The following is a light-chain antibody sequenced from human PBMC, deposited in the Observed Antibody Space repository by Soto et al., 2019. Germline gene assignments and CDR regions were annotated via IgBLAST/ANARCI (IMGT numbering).Light chain of an antibody. CDR2: AAS. CDR3: QQYYSYPPLT. J-gene: IGKJ4*01. V-gene: IGKV1-8*01. Sequence: AIRMTQSPSSLSASTGDRVTITCRASQGISSYLAWYQQKPGKAPKLLIYAASTLQSGVPSRFSGSGSGTDFTLTIRCLQSEDFATYYGQQYYSYPPLTFGGGTKVEIK. CDR1: QGISSY.